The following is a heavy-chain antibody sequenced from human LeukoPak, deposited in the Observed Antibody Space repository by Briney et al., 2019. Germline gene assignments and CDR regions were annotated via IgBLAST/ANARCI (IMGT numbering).Heavy chain of an antibody. CDR2: ISDSGGST. J-gene: IGHJ1*01. Sequence: GGSLRLSCATSGFTFSNYAMAWVRQAPGKGLEWVSTISDSGGSTYYADSVKGRFTISRDNAQNSMYLQMNSLRVEDTAVYYCTSWGDTTAEYFQRWGQGTLVTVSS. CDR1: GFTFSNYA. CDR3: TSWGDTTAEYFQR. D-gene: IGHD2-21*02. V-gene: IGHV3-23*01.